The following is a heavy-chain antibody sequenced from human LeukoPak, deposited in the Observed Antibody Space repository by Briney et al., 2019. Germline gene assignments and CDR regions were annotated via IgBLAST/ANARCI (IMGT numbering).Heavy chain of an antibody. J-gene: IGHJ4*02. Sequence: PGGSLRLSCAASGFTFSSYAMHWVRQAPGKGLEWVAVISYDGSNKYYADSVKGRFTISRDNSKNTLYLQMNSLRAEDTAVYYCARDVGCSGGSCPLDYWGQGTLVTVSS. CDR1: GFTFSSYA. CDR3: ARDVGCSGGSCPLDY. CDR2: ISYDGSNK. V-gene: IGHV3-30-3*01. D-gene: IGHD2-15*01.